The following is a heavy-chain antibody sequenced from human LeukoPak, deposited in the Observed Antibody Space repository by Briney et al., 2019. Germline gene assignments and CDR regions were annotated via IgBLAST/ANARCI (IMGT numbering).Heavy chain of an antibody. CDR1: GFTFSGYW. Sequence: GGSLRLSGAASGFTFSGYWMTWARQAPGKGLEWVANINPDGSQKYYVDSVKGRFTISRDNAKNSLYLQMNSLRVEETAVYYCAREGGNYGKDVWGRGTTVIVSS. V-gene: IGHV3-7*03. J-gene: IGHJ6*02. CDR2: INPDGSQK. D-gene: IGHD1-26*01. CDR3: AREGGNYGKDV.